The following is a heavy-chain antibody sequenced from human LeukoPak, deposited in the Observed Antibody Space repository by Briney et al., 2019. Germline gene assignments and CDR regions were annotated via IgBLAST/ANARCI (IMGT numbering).Heavy chain of an antibody. Sequence: PGRSLRLSCAASGFTFSSYIMNWVRQAPGKGLEWVSSISSSSSYIYYADSVKGRFTISRDNAKNLLYLQMNSLRAEDTAVYYCARDGPSSSSWYLGGETLDYNWFDPWGQGTLVTVSS. J-gene: IGHJ5*02. CDR2: ISSSSSYI. V-gene: IGHV3-21*01. CDR1: GFTFSSYI. CDR3: ARDGPSSSSWYLGGETLDYNWFDP. D-gene: IGHD6-13*01.